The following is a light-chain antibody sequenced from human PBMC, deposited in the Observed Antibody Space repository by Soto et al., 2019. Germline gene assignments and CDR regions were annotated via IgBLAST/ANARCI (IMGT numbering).Light chain of an antibody. CDR2: DAT. J-gene: IGKJ1*01. Sequence: DIQMTQYQSSLSASVGDRVTITCRASQSISSYLNWYQQRPGKAPNLLIYDATRLHSGVPPRFSGSGSGTEFTLTISSLQPEDFATYYCQQLNSYPRTFGQGTKVDIK. CDR3: QQLNSYPRT. CDR1: QSISSY. V-gene: IGKV1-9*01.